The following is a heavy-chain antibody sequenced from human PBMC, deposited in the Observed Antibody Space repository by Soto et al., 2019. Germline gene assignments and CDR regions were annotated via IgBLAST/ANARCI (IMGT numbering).Heavy chain of an antibody. Sequence: QVQLQESGPGLVKPSQTLSLTCTVSGGSISSDSSYWSWIRQYPGKGLEWIGYIYDTGISYYNPSLRGRVTTPVDTSKNQFSLNLSSVIAADTAVYYCARSESIAHSSSRGDYFDYWGQGMLVTVSS. J-gene: IGHJ4*02. D-gene: IGHD6-13*01. V-gene: IGHV4-31*03. CDR3: ARSESIAHSSSRGDYFDY. CDR1: GGSISSDSSY. CDR2: IYDTGIS.